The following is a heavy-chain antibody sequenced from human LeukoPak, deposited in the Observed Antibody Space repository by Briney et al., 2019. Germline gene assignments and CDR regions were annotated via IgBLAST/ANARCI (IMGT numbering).Heavy chain of an antibody. CDR3: ARVDYGDYNYYFDY. CDR2: IYYSGST. V-gene: IGHV4-31*03. CDR1: GGSISSGGYY. J-gene: IGHJ4*02. Sequence: PSQTLSLTCTVSGGSISSGGYYWSWIRQHPGKGLEWIGCIYYSGSTYYNPSLKSRVTISVDTSKNQFSLKLSSVTAADTAVYYCARVDYGDYNYYFDYRGQGTLVTVSS. D-gene: IGHD4-17*01.